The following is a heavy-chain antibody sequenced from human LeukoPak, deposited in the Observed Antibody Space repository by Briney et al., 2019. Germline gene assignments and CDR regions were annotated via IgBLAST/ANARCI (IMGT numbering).Heavy chain of an antibody. CDR3: ARVGDGYRRYFDY. V-gene: IGHV4-59*01. Sequence: SETLSLTCTVYGDSMSGYYWSWIREPPGKGVEWVGYIYFSGSTNYNPSLKSRVSFSVDTSRKQSSLKVSSVTAADTDVYYCARVGDGYRRYFDYWRQGTLVTVSS. D-gene: IGHD5-24*01. J-gene: IGHJ4*02. CDR2: IYFSGST. CDR1: GDSMSGYY.